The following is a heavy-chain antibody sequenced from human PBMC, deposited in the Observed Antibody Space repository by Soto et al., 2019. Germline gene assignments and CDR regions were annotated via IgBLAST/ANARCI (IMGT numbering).Heavy chain of an antibody. V-gene: IGHV1-18*01. CDR3: ARSGPYNWNDADAFDI. D-gene: IGHD1-1*01. CDR2: ISAYNGNT. CDR1: GYTFTSYG. J-gene: IGHJ3*02. Sequence: ASVKVSCKASGYTFTSYGISWVRQAPGQGLEWMGWISAYNGNTNYAQKLQGRVTMTTDTSTSTAYMELRSLRYDDTAVYYCARSGPYNWNDADAFDIWGQGTMVTVSS.